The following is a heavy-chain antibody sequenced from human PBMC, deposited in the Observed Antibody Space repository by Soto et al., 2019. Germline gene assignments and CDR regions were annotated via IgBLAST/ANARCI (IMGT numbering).Heavy chain of an antibody. CDR1: GFSFSDYE. J-gene: IGHJ6*02. Sequence: GGSLRLSCAASGFSFSDYEMNWVRQTPGKGLEWLSYISSSGGTIKYADSVEGRFTISRDNAKNSLYLQMHSLRADDTAVYYCARDAFEIYYKFGLDVWGQGTPVTVSS. CDR2: ISSSGGTI. D-gene: IGHD3-10*01. CDR3: ARDAFEIYYKFGLDV. V-gene: IGHV3-48*03.